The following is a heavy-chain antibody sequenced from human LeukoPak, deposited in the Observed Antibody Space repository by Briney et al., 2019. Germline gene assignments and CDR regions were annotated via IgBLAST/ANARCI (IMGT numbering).Heavy chain of an antibody. V-gene: IGHV1-46*01. CDR3: ARGRGRPGRRYCSSTSCSTYNWFDP. CDR2: INPSGGST. CDR1: GYTFTSYY. D-gene: IGHD2-2*01. J-gene: IGHJ5*02. Sequence: EASVKVSCKASGYTFTSYYMHWVRQAPGQGLEWMGIINPSGGSTSYAQKFQGRVTMTRDMSTSTVYMELSSLRSEDTAVYYCARGRGRPGRRYCSSTSCSTYNWFDPWGQGTLVTVSS.